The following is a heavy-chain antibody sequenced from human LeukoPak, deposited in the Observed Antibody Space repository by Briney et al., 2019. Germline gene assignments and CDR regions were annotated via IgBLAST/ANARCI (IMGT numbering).Heavy chain of an antibody. D-gene: IGHD2-2*02. Sequence: PSETLSLTCTVSGGSISSYYWSWIRQPPGKGLEWIGYIYYSGSTNYNPSLKSRVTISVDTSKNQFSLKLSSVTAADTAVYYCARWALGYCSSTSCYRAGNWFDPWGQGTLVTVSS. V-gene: IGHV4-59*01. CDR2: IYYSGST. J-gene: IGHJ5*02. CDR1: GGSISSYY. CDR3: ARWALGYCSSTSCYRAGNWFDP.